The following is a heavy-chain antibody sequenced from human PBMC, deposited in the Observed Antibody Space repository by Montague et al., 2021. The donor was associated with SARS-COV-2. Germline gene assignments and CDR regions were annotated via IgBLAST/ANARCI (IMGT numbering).Heavy chain of an antibody. CDR1: GGSISNYH. CDR2: IYYSGST. V-gene: IGHV4-59*08. J-gene: IGHJ6*02. Sequence: SETLSLTCTVSGGSISNYHWNWTRQPPGKGLEWIAYIYYSGSTNYNPSLQSRVTISVDTSRNQFSLRLTSVTAADTAVSYCARQLRVRRTWQVGDYNHYGMDVWGQGTTVSVSS. D-gene: IGHD3-10*01. CDR3: ARQLRVRRTWQVGDYNHYGMDV.